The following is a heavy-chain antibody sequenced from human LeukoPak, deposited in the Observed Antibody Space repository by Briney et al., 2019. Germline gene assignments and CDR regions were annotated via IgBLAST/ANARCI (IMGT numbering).Heavy chain of an antibody. CDR3: ARGEGNDYVWGSFYYYLDV. Sequence: SETLSLTCAVNGESFNGFYWTWIRQSQGKGLEWIGKINDIGHTNYNASLKSRVTISLDTSQKQFSLKLTSVTAADTAVYYCARGEGNDYVWGSFYYYLDVWGKGTAVTVSS. CDR2: INDIGHT. CDR1: GESFNGFY. J-gene: IGHJ6*03. D-gene: IGHD3-16*01. V-gene: IGHV4-34*01.